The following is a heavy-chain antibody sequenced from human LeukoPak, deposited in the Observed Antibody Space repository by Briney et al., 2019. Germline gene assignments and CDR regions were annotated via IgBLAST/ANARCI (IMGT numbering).Heavy chain of an antibody. V-gene: IGHV3-21*01. J-gene: IGHJ3*02. Sequence: GGSLRLSCAASGFTFSSYSMNWVRQAPGKGLEWVSSISSSSSYIYYADSVKGRFTISRDNAKNSLYLQMNSLRAEDTALYYCARDLTSEAAVGEAFDIWGQGTMVTISS. CDR3: ARDLTSEAAVGEAFDI. CDR2: ISSSSSYI. D-gene: IGHD6-13*01. CDR1: GFTFSSYS.